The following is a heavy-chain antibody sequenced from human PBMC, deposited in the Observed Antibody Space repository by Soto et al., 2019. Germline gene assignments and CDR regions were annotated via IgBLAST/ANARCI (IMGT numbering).Heavy chain of an antibody. CDR3: ARSGVPAAPQDYYYYMDV. CDR2: IIPIFGIA. Sequence: ASVKVSCKASGGTFSSYAISWVRQAPGQGLEWMGGIIPIFGIANYAQKFQGRVTITADKSTSTAYMELSSLRSEDTAVYYCARSGVPAAPQDYYYYMDVWGKGTTVTVSS. CDR1: GGTFSSYA. J-gene: IGHJ6*03. D-gene: IGHD2-2*01. V-gene: IGHV1-69*10.